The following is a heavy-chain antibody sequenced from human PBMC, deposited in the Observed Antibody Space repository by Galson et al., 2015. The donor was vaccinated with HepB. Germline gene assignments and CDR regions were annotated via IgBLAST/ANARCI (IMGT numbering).Heavy chain of an antibody. CDR2: ISDSGDSI. J-gene: IGHJ6*03. V-gene: IGHV3-11*01. CDR1: GFSLSDYY. CDR3: ARRVERHNYYYMDV. D-gene: IGHD2-15*01. Sequence: LRLSCAASGFSLSDYYLTWIRQAPGRGLECFSFISDSGDSIYYRESVKGRFTISRDNAKNTLDLQMNSLRPDDTAVYYCARRVERHNYYYMDVWGKGTTVTVSS.